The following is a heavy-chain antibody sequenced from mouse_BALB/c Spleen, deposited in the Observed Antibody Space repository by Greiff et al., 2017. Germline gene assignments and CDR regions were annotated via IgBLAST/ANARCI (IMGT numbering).Heavy chain of an antibody. D-gene: IGHD2-1*01. CDR1: GFNIKDYY. Sequence: EVQVVESGAELVRSGASVKLSCTASGFNIKDYYMHWVKQRPEQGLEWIGWIDPENGDTEYAPKFQGKATMTADTSSNTAYLQLSSLTSEDTAVYYCNAGGGNYWYFDGWGAGTTVTVSS. CDR3: NAGGGNYWYFDG. J-gene: IGHJ1*01. V-gene: IGHV14-4*02. CDR2: IDPENGDT.